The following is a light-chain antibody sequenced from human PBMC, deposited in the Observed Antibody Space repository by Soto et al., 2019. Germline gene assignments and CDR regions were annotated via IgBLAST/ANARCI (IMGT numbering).Light chain of an antibody. Sequence: DIKMTQSTSHLSASVVDRVTITCRASQSLNNYLAWYQQKPGKAPKLLIYDASTLERGVPSRFSGTGSGTEFTLTISSLQPDDFATYYCQQYYRSSITFGQGTRLEIK. J-gene: IGKJ5*01. CDR3: QQYYRSSIT. CDR1: QSLNNY. V-gene: IGKV1-5*01. CDR2: DAS.